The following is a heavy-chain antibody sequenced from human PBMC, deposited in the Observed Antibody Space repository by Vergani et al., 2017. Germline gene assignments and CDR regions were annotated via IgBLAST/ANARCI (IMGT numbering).Heavy chain of an antibody. CDR3: AKGFQAMVRGHYYYGMDV. V-gene: IGHV3-73*02. J-gene: IGHJ6*02. D-gene: IGHD3-10*01. CDR1: GFTFSGSA. Sequence: EVQLVESGGGLVQPGGSLKLSCAASGFTFSGSAMHWVRQASGKGLEWVGRIRSKANSYATAYAASVKGRFTISRDDSKNTLYLQMNSLRAEDTAVYYCAKGFQAMVRGHYYYGMDVWGQGTTVTVSS. CDR2: IRSKANSYAT.